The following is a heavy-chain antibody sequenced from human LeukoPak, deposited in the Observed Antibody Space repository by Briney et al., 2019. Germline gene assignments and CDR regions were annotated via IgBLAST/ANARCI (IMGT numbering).Heavy chain of an antibody. CDR1: GITFSSYE. V-gene: IGHV3-48*01. D-gene: IGHD1-26*01. CDR2: ISSSSSTI. Sequence: GGSLRLSCAASGITFSSYEMNWVRQAPGKGLEWVSYISSSSSTIYYADSVKGRFTISRDNAKNSLYLQMNSLRAEDTAVYYCARVRYGGSYYFDYWGQGTLVTVSS. CDR3: ARVRYGGSYYFDY. J-gene: IGHJ4*02.